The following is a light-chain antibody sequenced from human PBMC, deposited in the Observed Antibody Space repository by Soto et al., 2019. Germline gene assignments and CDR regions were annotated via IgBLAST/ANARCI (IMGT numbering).Light chain of an antibody. CDR2: EVS. CDR1: SGDIGGYNY. V-gene: IGLV2-14*01. CDR3: SAFTSSTTLA. Sequence: QSALTQPASVSGSPGQSITISCTGTSGDIGGYNYVSWYQQHPGKAPKLMIYEVSNRPSGVSNRFSGSKSGNAASLTISGLQAEDEADYYCSAFTSSTTLAFGGGTKVTVL. J-gene: IGLJ3*02.